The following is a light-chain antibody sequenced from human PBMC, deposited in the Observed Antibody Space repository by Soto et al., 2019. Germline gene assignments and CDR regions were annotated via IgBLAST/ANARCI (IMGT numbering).Light chain of an antibody. V-gene: IGKV3-20*01. Sequence: EIVLTQSPGTLSLSPGERATLSCRASQSVSSSYLAWYQQKPGQAPRLLIYGASSRATGIPDRFSGSGSGKDFTLTISRLEPEDFAVYYCQQYGSSPFPFGPGTKVDIK. CDR1: QSVSSSY. J-gene: IGKJ3*01. CDR3: QQYGSSPFP. CDR2: GAS.